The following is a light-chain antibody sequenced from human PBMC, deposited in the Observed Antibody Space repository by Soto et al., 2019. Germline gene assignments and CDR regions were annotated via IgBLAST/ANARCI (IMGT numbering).Light chain of an antibody. J-gene: IGKJ2*01. CDR3: QQYDKSSGT. Sequence: EIVLTQSPGTLSLFPGERATLSCRASQSVSSSYLAWYQQKPGQAPRLLIYGASSRATGIPDRFSGSGSGTDFTLTISRLEPEDFAVYYCQQYDKSSGTFGQGTKVQIK. CDR2: GAS. V-gene: IGKV3-20*01. CDR1: QSVSSSY.